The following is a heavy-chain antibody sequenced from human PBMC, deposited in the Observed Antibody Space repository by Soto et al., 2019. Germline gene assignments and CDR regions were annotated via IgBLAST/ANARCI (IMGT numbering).Heavy chain of an antibody. Sequence: PSVKVSCKVSGYTLTELFMHWVRQAPEIGLEWMGGFDPEDGETIYAQKFQGRVTMNEDTSTDTAYMELSSLRSEDTAVYYCARSPEIVYSYGLAVDYWGQGTLVTVSS. J-gene: IGHJ4*02. CDR3: ARSPEIVYSYGLAVDY. CDR2: FDPEDGET. D-gene: IGHD5-18*01. V-gene: IGHV1-24*01. CDR1: GYTLTELF.